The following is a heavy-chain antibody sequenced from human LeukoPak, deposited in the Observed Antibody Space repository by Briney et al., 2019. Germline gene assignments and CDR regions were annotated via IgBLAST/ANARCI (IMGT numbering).Heavy chain of an antibody. J-gene: IGHJ4*02. CDR3: ARGASGYSYG. D-gene: IGHD5-18*01. CDR2: IYYSGST. Sequence: PSETLSLTCTVSGASLSTYWWSWLRQPPGKGLEWIGYIYYSGSTNYNPSLKSRVTISIDTSKNQFSLNLSSVTAADTAVYYCARGASGYSYGWGQGTLVTVSS. CDR1: GASLSTYW. V-gene: IGHV4-59*01.